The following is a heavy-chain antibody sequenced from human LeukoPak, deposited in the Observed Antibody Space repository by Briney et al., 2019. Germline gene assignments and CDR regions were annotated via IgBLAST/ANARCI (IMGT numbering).Heavy chain of an antibody. V-gene: IGHV4-59*08. Sequence: MTSETLSLTCTVSGGSISGFYWSWIRLPPGKGLEWVGYISNSGNTNYNPSLKSRLTMSVDTSKNQFSLKLSSVAAADTAVYYCASFSWGSRTYIQEGIWSWFDPWGQGTLVTVSS. J-gene: IGHJ5*02. CDR1: GGSISGFY. CDR3: ASFSWGSRTYIQEGIWSWFDP. D-gene: IGHD3-10*01. CDR2: ISNSGNT.